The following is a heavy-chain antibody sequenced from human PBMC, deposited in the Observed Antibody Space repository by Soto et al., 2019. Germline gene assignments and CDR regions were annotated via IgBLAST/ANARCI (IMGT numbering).Heavy chain of an antibody. D-gene: IGHD6-13*01. Sequence: GGSLRPSCAASGFTVSNYAMHWVRQAPGKGLEWVTVISYDGSNKYYADSVKGRFTISRDNSKSTLYLQMNSLRAEDTAVYYCARAGGSNKFYYYYYGMDVWGQGTTVTVSS. V-gene: IGHV3-30-3*01. J-gene: IGHJ6*02. CDR1: GFTVSNYA. CDR3: ARAGGSNKFYYYYYGMDV. CDR2: ISYDGSNK.